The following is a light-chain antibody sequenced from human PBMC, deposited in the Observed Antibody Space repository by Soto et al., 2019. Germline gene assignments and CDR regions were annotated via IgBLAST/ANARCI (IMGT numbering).Light chain of an antibody. Sequence: AIRMTQSPSSLSASIGDTVTITCRASQDIGSVLAWYQQKPGTAPKVLISGASDLHGGVPSRFSGSGSRTDFTLTITHLQSEDFATYYCQHYLNYPITFGQGTDWRL. J-gene: IGKJ5*01. CDR2: GAS. CDR1: QDIGSV. CDR3: QHYLNYPIT. V-gene: IGKV1-8*01.